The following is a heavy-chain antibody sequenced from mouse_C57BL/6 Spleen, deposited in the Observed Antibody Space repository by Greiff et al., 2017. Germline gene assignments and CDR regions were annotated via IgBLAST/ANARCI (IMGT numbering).Heavy chain of an antibody. CDR1: GYSFTGYY. CDR3: ARSGYYGSSQNWYFDV. J-gene: IGHJ1*03. Sequence: VQLQQSGPELVKPGASVKISCKASGYSFTGYYMHWVKQSHGNILDWIGYIYPYNGVSSYNQKFKGKATLTVDKSSSTAYMELRSLTSEDSAVYYCARSGYYGSSQNWYFDVWGTGTTVTVSS. D-gene: IGHD1-1*01. V-gene: IGHV1-31*01. CDR2: IYPYNGVS.